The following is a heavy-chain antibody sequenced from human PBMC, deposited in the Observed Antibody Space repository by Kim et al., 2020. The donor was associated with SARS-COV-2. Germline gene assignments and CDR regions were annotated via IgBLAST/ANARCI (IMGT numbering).Heavy chain of an antibody. V-gene: IGHV3-7*01. CDR3: ARDGSMIVPDHPPFGYFDL. D-gene: IGHD3-22*01. CDR1: GFTFSSYW. Sequence: GGSLRLSCAASGFTFSSYWMSWVRQAPGKGLEWVANIKQDGSEKYYVDSVKGRFTISRDNAKNSLYLQMNSLRAEDTAVYYCARDGSMIVPDHPPFGYFDLWGHGTLVTVSS. CDR2: IKQDGSEK. J-gene: IGHJ2*01.